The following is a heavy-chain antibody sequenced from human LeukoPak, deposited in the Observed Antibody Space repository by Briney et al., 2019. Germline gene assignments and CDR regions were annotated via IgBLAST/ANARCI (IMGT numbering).Heavy chain of an antibody. CDR1: GFTFSSYA. Sequence: GGSLRLSCAASGFTFSSYAMSWVRQAPGKGLELVSSISDIGIGTYYADSVKGRFTIFRDNSKNILYLQMNSLRAEDTAIYYCAKRGGGTMFAFDIWGQGTMVTVSS. D-gene: IGHD3-10*02. J-gene: IGHJ3*02. CDR2: ISDIGIGT. V-gene: IGHV3-23*01. CDR3: AKRGGGTMFAFDI.